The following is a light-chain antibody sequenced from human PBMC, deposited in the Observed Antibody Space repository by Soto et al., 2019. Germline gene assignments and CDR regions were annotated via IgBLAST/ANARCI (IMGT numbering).Light chain of an antibody. J-gene: IGKJ1*01. CDR1: QSVNSN. Sequence: EIVMTQSPATLSVSPGERATLSCTASQSVNSNLAWYQQKPGQAPRLLIYGASTRATGIPARFSGGESGTEFTLTISSLQSEDFAVYYCQQYDNWPRTFGQGTKVEIK. CDR2: GAS. V-gene: IGKV3-15*01. CDR3: QQYDNWPRT.